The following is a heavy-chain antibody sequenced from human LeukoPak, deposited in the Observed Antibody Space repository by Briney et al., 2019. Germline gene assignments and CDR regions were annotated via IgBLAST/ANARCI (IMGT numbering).Heavy chain of an antibody. Sequence: SETLSLTCAVYGGSFSGYYWSWIREPPGKGLEWIGEINHSGSTNYNPSLKSRVTISGDTSTNQFSLKLSSVTPPDTAVYFCARVGYSYVINDWSRTGLGAYPTKYYYHMDVWGKGTTVTVSS. V-gene: IGHV4-34*01. J-gene: IGHJ6*03. CDR1: GGSFSGYY. CDR2: INHSGST. CDR3: ARVGYSYVINDWSRTGLGAYPTKYYYHMDV. D-gene: IGHD5-18*01.